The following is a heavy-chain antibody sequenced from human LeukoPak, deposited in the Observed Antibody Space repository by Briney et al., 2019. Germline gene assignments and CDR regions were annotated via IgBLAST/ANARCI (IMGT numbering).Heavy chain of an antibody. J-gene: IGHJ4*02. CDR3: AREDGYGDFWSGTDY. CDR2: IKQDGSEK. D-gene: IGHD3-3*01. CDR1: GFTFSGFA. V-gene: IGHV3-7*01. Sequence: GGSLRLSCAASGFTFSGFAMSWVRQAPGKGLEWVANIKQDGSEKYYVDSVKGRFTISRDNAKNSLYLQMNSLRAEDTAVYYCAREDGYGDFWSGTDYWGQGTLVTVSS.